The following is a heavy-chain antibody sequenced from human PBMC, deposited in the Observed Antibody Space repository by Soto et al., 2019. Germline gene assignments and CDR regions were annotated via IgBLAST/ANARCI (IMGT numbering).Heavy chain of an antibody. Sequence: PSETLSLTCNVSGASVSHGYWSWIRQPPGKGLEWIGFMYFGGSFNYNPSLTSRATISVETSKNQFSMKLTSVTASDTAVYYCARGSYYYDSSGYYHYWGQGTLVTVSS. D-gene: IGHD3-22*01. CDR1: GASVSHGY. CDR2: MYFGGSF. J-gene: IGHJ4*02. V-gene: IGHV4-59*02. CDR3: ARGSYYYDSSGYYHY.